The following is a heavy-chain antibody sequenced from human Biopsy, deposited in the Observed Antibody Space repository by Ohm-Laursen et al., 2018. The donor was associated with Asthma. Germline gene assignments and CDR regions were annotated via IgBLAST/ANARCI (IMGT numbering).Heavy chain of an antibody. CDR3: ARGWNCGGDCYSLDS. V-gene: IGHV4-30-2*06. CDR1: GDSIDSGDYS. D-gene: IGHD2-21*02. CDR2: IYRNGDT. J-gene: IGHJ4*02. Sequence: TLSLTCPVSGDSIDSGDYSWTWIRQSPGVGLEWIGYIYRNGDTYYNLTLKNRVTISIDRSKNQFSLRLRSVTAADTAVYYCARGWNCGGDCYSLDSWGQGTLVTVSS.